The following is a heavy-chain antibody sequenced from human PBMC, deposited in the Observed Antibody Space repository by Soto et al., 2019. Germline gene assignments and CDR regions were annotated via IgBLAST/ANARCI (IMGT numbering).Heavy chain of an antibody. D-gene: IGHD5-18*01. CDR2: ISWNSGSI. CDR1: GFTFDDYA. V-gene: IGHV3-9*01. CDR3: VKGEEYSYGLDGMDV. J-gene: IGHJ6*02. Sequence: PGGSLRLSCAASGFTFDDYAMHWVRQAPGKGLEWVSGISWNSGSIGYADSVKGRFTISRDNAKNSLYLQMNSLRAEETALYYCVKGEEYSYGLDGMDVWRQGTKVTV.